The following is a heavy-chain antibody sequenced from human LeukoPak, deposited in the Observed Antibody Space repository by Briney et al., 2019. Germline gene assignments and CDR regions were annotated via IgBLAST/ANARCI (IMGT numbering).Heavy chain of an antibody. D-gene: IGHD4-17*01. J-gene: IGHJ3*02. CDR1: GDSISSSNW. Sequence: PSGTLSLTCAVFGDSISSSNWWSWVRQPPGKGLEWIGEIYHGGTTNYNPSLKSRVTISIGKSKNHFSLNLSSVSAADTAVYYCATTTVTPNGDAFDIWGQGTLVTVSS. V-gene: IGHV4-4*02. CDR2: IYHGGTT. CDR3: ATTTVTPNGDAFDI.